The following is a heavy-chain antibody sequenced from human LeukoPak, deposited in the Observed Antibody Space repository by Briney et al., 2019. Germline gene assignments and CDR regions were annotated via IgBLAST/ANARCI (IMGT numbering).Heavy chain of an antibody. D-gene: IGHD1-26*01. V-gene: IGHV4-59*01. CDR2: IYYSGST. Sequence: KPSKTLSLTCTVSGGSISSYYWSWIRQPPGKGQEWIGYIYYSGSTNYNPSLKSRVTISVDTSKNQFSLKLSSVTAADTAVYYCARYSGSYYQIYYFDYWGQGTLVTVSS. CDR3: ARYSGSYYQIYYFDY. CDR1: GGSISSYY. J-gene: IGHJ4*02.